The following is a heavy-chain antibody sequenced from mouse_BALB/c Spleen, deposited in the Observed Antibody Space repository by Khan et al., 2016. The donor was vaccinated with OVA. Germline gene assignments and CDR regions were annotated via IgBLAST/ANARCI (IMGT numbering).Heavy chain of an antibody. V-gene: IGHV2-6-1*01. Sequence: VQLVESGPGLAAPSQSLSITCTISGFSLTNYGVHWVRQPPGKGLEWLAVIWSDGSTTDNSALKSRLTITKDNSQSHAFLKMNSLQTDDTAIYFCARQPYYHYNIMDYWGQGTSVTVSS. CDR1: GFSLTNYG. J-gene: IGHJ4*01. CDR3: ARQPYYHYNIMDY. D-gene: IGHD2-10*01. CDR2: IWSDGST.